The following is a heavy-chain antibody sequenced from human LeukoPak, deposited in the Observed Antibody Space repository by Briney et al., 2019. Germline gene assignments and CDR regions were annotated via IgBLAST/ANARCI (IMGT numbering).Heavy chain of an antibody. CDR3: ARGAWYGSGSYGFDP. CDR1: GGFISSNSYS. J-gene: IGHJ5*02. D-gene: IGHD3-10*01. Sequence: SETLSLTCTVSGGFISSNSYSWGWLRQPPGKGLEWIGSIYYSGSTYYNPSLKSRVTISGDTSKNQFSLKLSSVTAADTAVYYCARGAWYGSGSYGFDPWGQGTLVIVSS. CDR2: IYYSGST. V-gene: IGHV4-39*01.